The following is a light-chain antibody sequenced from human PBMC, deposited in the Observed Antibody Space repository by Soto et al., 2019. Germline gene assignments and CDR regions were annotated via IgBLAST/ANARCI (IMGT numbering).Light chain of an antibody. V-gene: IGLV2-8*01. CDR3: SSYAGSTV. Sequence: QSVLTQPPSASGSPGQSVTVSCTGTSSDVGGYNYVSWYQQHLGKAPNLMIYEVSKRPSGVPDRFSGSKSGNTASLTVSGLQAEDEADYCCSSYAGSTVFGTGTKVTVL. J-gene: IGLJ1*01. CDR2: EVS. CDR1: SSDVGGYNY.